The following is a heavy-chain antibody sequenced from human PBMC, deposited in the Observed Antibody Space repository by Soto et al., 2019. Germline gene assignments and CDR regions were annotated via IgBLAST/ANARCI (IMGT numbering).Heavy chain of an antibody. Sequence: LRLSCAASGFTFSSYAMHWVRQAPGKELEWVAVISYDGSNKYYADSVKGRFTISRDNSKNTLYLQMNCLRAEETAVYYCGRYPSRRDSSDFDYWGQGTLVTVSS. V-gene: IGHV3-30-3*01. D-gene: IGHD2-21*01. CDR3: GRYPSRRDSSDFDY. J-gene: IGHJ4*02. CDR1: GFTFSSYA. CDR2: ISYDGSNK.